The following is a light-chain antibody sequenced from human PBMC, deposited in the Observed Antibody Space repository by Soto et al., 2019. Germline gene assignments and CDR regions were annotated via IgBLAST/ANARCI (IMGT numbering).Light chain of an antibody. V-gene: IGKV1-5*01. CDR2: DVS. Sequence: DIQMTQSPSTLSASVGDRVTITCRASQSVRGSLAWYQQQPGKAPKLLIYDVSNLESGVPSRFSAFGSGTEFTLSISSLQPDDFGTYYCKQFYMGWTFGQGTRVDLK. J-gene: IGKJ1*01. CDR3: KQFYMGWT. CDR1: QSVRGS.